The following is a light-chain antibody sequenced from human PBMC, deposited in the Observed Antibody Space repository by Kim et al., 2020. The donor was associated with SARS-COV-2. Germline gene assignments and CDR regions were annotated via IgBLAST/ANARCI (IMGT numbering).Light chain of an antibody. J-gene: IGKJ4*01. CDR1: QSVLYSSNNKNY. CDR3: QQYYSTPLT. Sequence: DIVMTQSPDSLPVSLGERATINCKSSQSVLYSSNNKNYLAWYQQKPGQPPKLLIYWASTRESGVPDRFSGSGSGTDFTLTISSLQAEDVAVYYCQQYYSTPLTFGGGTKLEI. CDR2: WAS. V-gene: IGKV4-1*01.